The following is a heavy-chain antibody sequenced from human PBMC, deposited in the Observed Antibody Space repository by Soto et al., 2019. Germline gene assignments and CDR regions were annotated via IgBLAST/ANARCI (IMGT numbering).Heavy chain of an antibody. D-gene: IGHD2-8*01. J-gene: IGHJ6*02. CDR3: ASGRSLIRYYYGMDV. V-gene: IGHV3-48*02. CDR1: GFTFSSYS. CDR2: ISSSSSTI. Sequence: HPVGSLRLSCAASGFTFSSYSMNWVRQAPGKGLEWVSYISSSSSTIYYADSVKGRFTISRDNAKNSLYLQMNSLRDEDTAVYYCASGRSLIRYYYGMDVWGQGTTVTVSS.